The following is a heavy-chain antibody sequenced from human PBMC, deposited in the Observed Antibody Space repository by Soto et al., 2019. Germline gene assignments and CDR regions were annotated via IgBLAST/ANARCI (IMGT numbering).Heavy chain of an antibody. CDR2: IYWDDDK. V-gene: IGHV2-5*02. J-gene: IGHJ5*02. Sequence: QITLKESGPTLVKPTQTLTLTCTFSGFSLSTSGVGVGWIRQPPGKALEWLALIYWDDDKRYSPSLKSRLTTXKXTXXNQVVLTMPNMDPVDTAPYYCAPQPYGDYGDSFAPWAQGTLVTVSS. CDR3: APQPYGDYGDSFAP. D-gene: IGHD4-17*01. CDR1: GFSLSTSGVG.